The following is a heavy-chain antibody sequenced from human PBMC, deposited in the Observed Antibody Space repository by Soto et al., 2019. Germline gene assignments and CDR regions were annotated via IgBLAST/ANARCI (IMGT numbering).Heavy chain of an antibody. Sequence: EVQLVESGGGLVQPGGSLRLSCAASGYTFSSYWMHWVRQAPGKGLVWVSRVNGDGSSTSYADPVKGRFTISRDNAKNTVHLQMDSLRAEDTAVYYCARVMANLPWYFDYWCQGTLVTVSS. CDR3: ARVMANLPWYFDY. V-gene: IGHV3-74*01. D-gene: IGHD2-8*01. CDR2: VNGDGSST. J-gene: IGHJ4*02. CDR1: GYTFSSYW.